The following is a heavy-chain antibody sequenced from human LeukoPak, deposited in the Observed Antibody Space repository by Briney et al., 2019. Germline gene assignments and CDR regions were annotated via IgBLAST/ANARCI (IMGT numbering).Heavy chain of an antibody. Sequence: GGSLRLSCTASGFTFNTYAMHWVRQTPGMGLEWVAVISYDGINIYYLDSVKGRFTISRDNSNNTLYLQITSLRPEDTAVYYCVRVPARASSAFYYFDYWGQGTLVAVSS. J-gene: IGHJ4*02. CDR2: ISYDGINI. CDR1: GFTFNTYA. V-gene: IGHV3-30-3*01. D-gene: IGHD3-22*01. CDR3: VRVPARASSAFYYFDY.